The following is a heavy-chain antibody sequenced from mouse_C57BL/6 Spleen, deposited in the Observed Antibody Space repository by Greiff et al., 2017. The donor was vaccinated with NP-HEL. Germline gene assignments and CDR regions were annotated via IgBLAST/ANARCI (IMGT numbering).Heavy chain of an antibody. J-gene: IGHJ4*01. V-gene: IGHV1-59*01. CDR1: GYTFTSYW. Sequence: QVQLQQPGAELVRPGTSVKLSCKASGYTFTSYWMHWVKQRPGQGLEWIGVIDPSDSYTNYNQKFKGKATLTVDTSSSTAYMQLSSLTSEDSAVYYCAREGNGSSGYGDAMDYWGQGTSVTVSS. CDR3: AREGNGSSGYGDAMDY. D-gene: IGHD3-2*02. CDR2: IDPSDSYT.